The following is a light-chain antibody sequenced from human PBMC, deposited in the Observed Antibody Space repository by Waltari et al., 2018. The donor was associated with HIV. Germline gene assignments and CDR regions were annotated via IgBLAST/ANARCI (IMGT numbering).Light chain of an antibody. CDR2: WAS. CDR1: QSVFFGSNNKNY. J-gene: IGKJ4*01. Sequence: IVMTQSPDPLTVSLGERATINCKSSQSVFFGSNNKNYLAWYQQKPGQPPKLLFYWASTRESGVPDRFSVSGSGTDFTLTISSLRTEDVAVYYCQQYYSSPLTFGGGTKVEI. CDR3: QQYYSSPLT. V-gene: IGKV4-1*01.